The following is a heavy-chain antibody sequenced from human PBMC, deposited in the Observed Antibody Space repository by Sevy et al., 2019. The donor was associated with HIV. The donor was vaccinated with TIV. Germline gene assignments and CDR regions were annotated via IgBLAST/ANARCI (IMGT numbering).Heavy chain of an antibody. CDR3: ARQGDSSDERELDY. J-gene: IGHJ4*02. CDR2: IYSGDSDT. Sequence: GESLKISCKASGYRFTSYWIAWVRQMPGKGLEWMGIIYSGDSDTRYSPSFQGQVTISADKSISTAYLQWSSLKASDTAMYYCARQGDSSDERELDYWGQGTLVTVSS. V-gene: IGHV5-51*01. D-gene: IGHD2-21*02. CDR1: GYRFTSYW.